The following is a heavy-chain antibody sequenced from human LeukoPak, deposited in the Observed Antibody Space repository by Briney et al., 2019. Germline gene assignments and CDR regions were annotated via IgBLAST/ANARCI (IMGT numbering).Heavy chain of an antibody. Sequence: GGSLRLSCAASGFTFSSYAMSWVRQAPGKGLEWVSAISDSGGSTYYADSVKGRFTISRDNSKNTLYLQISSLRAEDTAVYYCAKEGGTYSTGWYWFDPWGQGTLVTVSS. V-gene: IGHV3-23*01. CDR1: GFTFSSYA. J-gene: IGHJ5*02. CDR3: AKEGGTYSTGWYWFDP. D-gene: IGHD6-19*01. CDR2: ISDSGGST.